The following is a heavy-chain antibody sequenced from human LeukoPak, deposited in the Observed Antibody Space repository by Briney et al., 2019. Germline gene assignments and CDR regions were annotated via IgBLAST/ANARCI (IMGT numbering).Heavy chain of an antibody. Sequence: GGSLRLSCAASGFTFSDYYMSWIRQAPGKGLEWVSGISWNSGSIGYADSVKGRFTISRDNSKNTLYLQMNSLRAEDTAVYYCARDNWGAAAGSCYFDYWGQGTLVTVSS. J-gene: IGHJ4*03. D-gene: IGHD6-13*01. CDR1: GFTFSDYY. V-gene: IGHV3-11*04. CDR3: ARDNWGAAAGSCYFDY. CDR2: ISWNSGSI.